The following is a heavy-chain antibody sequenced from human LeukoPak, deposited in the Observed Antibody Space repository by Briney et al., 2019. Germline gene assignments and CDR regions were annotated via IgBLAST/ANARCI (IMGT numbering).Heavy chain of an antibody. Sequence: PGGSLRLSCAAPGFTFSSYGMHWVRQTPGKGLEWVAVISYDGSNKYYVDSVKGRFTISRDNSKNTLYLQMNSLRAEDTAVYYCARDLSVVVPAGYFNYWGQGTLVTVSS. CDR3: ARDLSVVVPAGYFNY. D-gene: IGHD2-2*01. J-gene: IGHJ4*02. CDR1: GFTFSSYG. V-gene: IGHV3-30*03. CDR2: ISYDGSNK.